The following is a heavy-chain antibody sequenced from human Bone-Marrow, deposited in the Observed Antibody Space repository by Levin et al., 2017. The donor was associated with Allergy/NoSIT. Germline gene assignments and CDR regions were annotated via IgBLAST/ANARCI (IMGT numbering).Heavy chain of an antibody. V-gene: IGHV3-53*01. Sequence: GGSLRLSCAASGFTVSSNYMNWVRQAPGKGLEWVSVMYSAGSIYYADSVKGRFTISRDNSKNTIYLQMNSLRAGDTAMYYCAAGYSAMRGAFELWGQGTMVTVSS. D-gene: IGHD1-26*01. J-gene: IGHJ3*01. CDR1: GFTVSSNY. CDR3: AAGYSAMRGAFEL. CDR2: MYSAGSI.